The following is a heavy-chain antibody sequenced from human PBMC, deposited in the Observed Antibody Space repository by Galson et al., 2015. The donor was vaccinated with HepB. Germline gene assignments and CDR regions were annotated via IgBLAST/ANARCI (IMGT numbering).Heavy chain of an antibody. V-gene: IGHV1-2*02. D-gene: IGHD1-20*01. Sequence: SVKVSCKASGYTFTDYYIHWVRQAPGQGLEWTGWINPKSGATKYALKFQGRVTMTRDTSISTAYMKLSRLKFDDTAVYYCSSLSGTDPLDYWGQGTLVTVSS. CDR2: INPKSGAT. CDR1: GYTFTDYY. J-gene: IGHJ4*02. CDR3: SSLSGTDPLDY.